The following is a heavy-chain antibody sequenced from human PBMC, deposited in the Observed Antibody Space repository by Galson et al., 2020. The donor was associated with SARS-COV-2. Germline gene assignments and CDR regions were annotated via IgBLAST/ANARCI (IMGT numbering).Heavy chain of an antibody. Sequence: SETLSFTCTVSGISVSSGSYYWSWIRQPAGRGLEWIGRIYTTDHTNYNPSLKSRVTISVDTSKNQFSLKLTSVTAADTAIYYCASRLAVGAGYFKYWGQGSLVTVSS. J-gene: IGHJ1*01. CDR2: IYTTDHT. V-gene: IGHV4-61*02. CDR1: GISVSSGSYY. D-gene: IGHD2-15*01. CDR3: ASRLAVGAGYFKY.